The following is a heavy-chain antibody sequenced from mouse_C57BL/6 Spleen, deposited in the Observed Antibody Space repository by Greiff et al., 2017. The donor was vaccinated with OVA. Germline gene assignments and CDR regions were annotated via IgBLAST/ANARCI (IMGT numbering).Heavy chain of an antibody. CDR3: AGLITVVATRGYFDV. D-gene: IGHD1-1*01. CDR2: INPNYGTT. V-gene: IGHV1-39*01. CDR1: GYSFTDYN. J-gene: IGHJ1*03. Sequence: EVQLQESGPELVKPGASVKISCKASGYSFTDYNMNWVKQSNGKSLEWIGVINPNYGTTNYNQKFKGKATLTVDQSSSTAYMQLNRLTSEDSAVYYCAGLITVVATRGYFDVWGTGTTVTVSS.